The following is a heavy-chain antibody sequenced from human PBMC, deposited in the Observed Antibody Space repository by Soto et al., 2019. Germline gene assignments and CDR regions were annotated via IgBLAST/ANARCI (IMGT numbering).Heavy chain of an antibody. CDR2: TGLTGRTT. CDR1: GFHFSMSA. D-gene: IGHD6-6*01. Sequence: EVQLLESGGGLVQPGGSLRLSCAASGFHFSMSAMTWVRQAPGKGLEWVSTTGLTGRTTYYADSVKGRFTVSRDNTKNTLVLQMSSLRAEDTAVYYCATVHSTSRSFDYWGQGTLVTVSS. J-gene: IGHJ4*02. V-gene: IGHV3-23*01. CDR3: ATVHSTSRSFDY.